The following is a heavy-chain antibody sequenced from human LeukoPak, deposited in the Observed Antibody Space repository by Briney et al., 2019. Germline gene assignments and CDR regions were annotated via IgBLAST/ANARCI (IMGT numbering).Heavy chain of an antibody. CDR1: GFTFSSYA. CDR2: ISYDGSNK. V-gene: IGHV3-30-3*01. J-gene: IGHJ4*02. D-gene: IGHD2-2*01. CDR3: ARARAAMYFDY. Sequence: TGGSLRLSCAASGFTFSSYAMHWVRQAPGKGLEWVAVISYDGSNKYYADSVKGRFTISRDNSKNTLYLQMNSLRAEDTAVYYCARARAAMYFDYWGQGTLVTVSS.